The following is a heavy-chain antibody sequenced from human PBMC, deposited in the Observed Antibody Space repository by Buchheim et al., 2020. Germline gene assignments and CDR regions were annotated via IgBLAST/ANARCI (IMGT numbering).Heavy chain of an antibody. Sequence: QVQLVESGGGVVQPGRSLRLSCAASGFTFSSYGMHWVRQAPGKGLEWVAVIWYDGSNKYYADSVKGRFTISRDNSKNTLYLQMNSLRAEDTAVYYCARDPEGMYYDFWSGYSSYYYYYGMDVWGQGTT. CDR3: ARDPEGMYYDFWSGYSSYYYYYGMDV. J-gene: IGHJ6*02. CDR1: GFTFSSYG. CDR2: IWYDGSNK. V-gene: IGHV3-33*01. D-gene: IGHD3-3*01.